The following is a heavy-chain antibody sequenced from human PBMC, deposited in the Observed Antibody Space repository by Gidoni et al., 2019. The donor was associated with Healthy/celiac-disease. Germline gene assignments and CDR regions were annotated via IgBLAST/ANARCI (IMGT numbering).Heavy chain of an antibody. V-gene: IGHV4-34*01. D-gene: IGHD6-13*01. CDR3: SRGEAAAYYYYGMDV. CDR2: INHSGST. CDR1: GGSFSGYY. Sequence: VQLQQWGAGRLQPSETLSLSCAVYGGSFSGYYWSWIRQPPWKGLEWIGEINHSGSTNYNPSLKSRVTISVDTSKNQFSLKLRSVTAADTAVYYCSRGEAAAYYYYGMDVWGQGTTVTVSS. J-gene: IGHJ6*02.